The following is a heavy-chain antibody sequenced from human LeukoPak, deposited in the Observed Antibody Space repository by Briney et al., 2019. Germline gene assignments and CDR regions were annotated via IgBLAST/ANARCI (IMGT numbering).Heavy chain of an antibody. V-gene: IGHV1-18*01. CDR3: ARDRPCIVVVPAAKDYYYGMDV. D-gene: IGHD2-2*01. CDR1: GYTFTSYG. J-gene: IGHJ6*02. Sequence: ASVKVSCKASGYTFTSYGISWVRQAPGQGLEWMGWISAYNGNTNYAQKLQGRVTMTTDTSTSTAYMELSSLRSDDTAVYCCARDRPCIVVVPAAKDYYYGMDVWGQGTTVTVSS. CDR2: ISAYNGNT.